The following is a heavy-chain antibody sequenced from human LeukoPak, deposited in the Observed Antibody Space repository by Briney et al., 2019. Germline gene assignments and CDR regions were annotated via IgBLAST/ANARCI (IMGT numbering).Heavy chain of an antibody. D-gene: IGHD6-19*01. CDR3: ARDSGSGWSNDY. CDR2: FGWSGTTI. CDR1: GFTLNSYS. J-gene: IGHJ4*02. Sequence: GGSLRLSCVASGFTLNSYSMNWVRQAPGKGLEWVSYFGWSGTTIYSADSVKGRFTISRDSARNSLYLQMNNLRDEDSALYYCARDSGSGWSNDYWGQGTLVTVSS. V-gene: IGHV3-48*02.